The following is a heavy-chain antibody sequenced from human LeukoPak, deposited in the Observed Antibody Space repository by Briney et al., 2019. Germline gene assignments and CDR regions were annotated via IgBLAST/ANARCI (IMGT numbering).Heavy chain of an antibody. V-gene: IGHV1-2*02. CDR3: ARGEYYDRSAYCFD. J-gene: IGHJ4*02. D-gene: IGHD3-22*01. CDR1: GYTFTGYY. Sequence: GASVKVSCKASGYTFTGYYMHWVRQAPGQELEGMGWINPNSGGTNYVQRFQGRVTMTRDTSISTAYMELSRLRSDDTAVYYCARGEYYDRSAYCFDWGQGTLVTVSS. CDR2: INPNSGGT.